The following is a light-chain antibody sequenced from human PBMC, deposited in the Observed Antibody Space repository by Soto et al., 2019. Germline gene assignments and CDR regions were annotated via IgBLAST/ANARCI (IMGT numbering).Light chain of an antibody. V-gene: IGLV2-23*01. CDR3: CSYAGSSTVV. CDR2: EGS. Sequence: QSALTQPASVSGSPGPSITISCTGTSSDVGSYNLVSWYQQHPGKAPKLMIYEGSKRPSGVSNRFSGSKSGNTASLTISGLQAEDEADYYFCSYAGSSTVVFGGGTKLTVL. CDR1: SSDVGSYNL. J-gene: IGLJ2*01.